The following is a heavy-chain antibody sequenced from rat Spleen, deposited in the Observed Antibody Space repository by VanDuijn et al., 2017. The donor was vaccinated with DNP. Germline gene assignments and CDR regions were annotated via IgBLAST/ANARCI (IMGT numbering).Heavy chain of an antibody. CDR1: GFSLANYG. V-gene: IGHV2S12*01. CDR3: ARDLIIRDTTSAMDA. D-gene: IGHD4-3*01. J-gene: IGHJ4*01. CDR2: ISSGGGT. Sequence: QVQLKESGPGLVQSSQTLSLTCIVSGFSLANYGVSWVRQPPGKGLEWIAVISSGGGTYHNSALKSRLTISRDTSKSQVFLKMSNLQTEDTATYYCARDLIIRDTTSAMDAWGQGTSVTVSS.